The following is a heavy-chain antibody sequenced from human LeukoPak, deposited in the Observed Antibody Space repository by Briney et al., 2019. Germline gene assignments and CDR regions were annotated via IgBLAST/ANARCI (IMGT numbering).Heavy chain of an antibody. CDR2: ISYSGQQK. V-gene: IGHV3-30*04. Sequence: PGGSLRLSCAASGFIFSDYAMHWVRQGPGKGLEWVAVISYSGQQKYYGDSVKGRFTVSRDNPKNTLYLQMNNLRDDDTAVYYCARVFLERLTSGYFDNWGQGTLVTVSP. J-gene: IGHJ4*02. CDR1: GFIFSDYA. CDR3: ARVFLERLTSGYFDN. D-gene: IGHD3-3*01.